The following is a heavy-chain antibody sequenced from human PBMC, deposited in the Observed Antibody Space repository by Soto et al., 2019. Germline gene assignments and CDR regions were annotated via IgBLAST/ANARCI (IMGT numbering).Heavy chain of an antibody. CDR2: IFYSGST. V-gene: IGHV4-39*01. J-gene: IGHJ6*02. CDR3: ARHLTYCSAGSCYSDFPYYGMDV. D-gene: IGHD2-15*01. Sequence: SEPLSLTSTVAGGSIGSSSYYWGWIRQPPGKGLEWIGSIFYSGSTYYNPSLKSRVTISVDTSKNQFSLKLSSVTAADTAVYYCARHLTYCSAGSCYSDFPYYGMDVWGQGTTVTVSS. CDR1: GGSIGSSSYY.